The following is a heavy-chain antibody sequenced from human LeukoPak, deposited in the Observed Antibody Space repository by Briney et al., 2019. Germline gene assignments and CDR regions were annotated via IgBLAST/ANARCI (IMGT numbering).Heavy chain of an antibody. D-gene: IGHD3-22*01. CDR1: GFSLSTSGVG. CDR2: IYWDDDK. Sequence: ASGPTLVKPTQTLTLTCTFSGFSLSTSGVGVGWIRQPPGKALECLALIYWDDDKRYSPSLKSRLTITKVTFNNQVVLTMTNMDPVDTATYYCARYYNSSGYYYNFDYWGQGTLVTVSS. J-gene: IGHJ4*02. V-gene: IGHV2-5*02. CDR3: ARYYNSSGYYYNFDY.